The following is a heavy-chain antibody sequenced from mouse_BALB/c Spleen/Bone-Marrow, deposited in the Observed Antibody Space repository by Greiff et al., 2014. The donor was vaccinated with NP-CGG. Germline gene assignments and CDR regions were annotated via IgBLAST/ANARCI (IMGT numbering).Heavy chain of an antibody. Sequence: EVKLEESGRGLVKPGGSLKLSCAASGFTFSDYYMYWVRQTPEKRLEWVATISDGGSYTYYPDSVKGRFTISRDIAKNNLYLQMSSLKSEDTAMYYCARDRGVQGYAMDYWGQGTSVTVSS. J-gene: IGHJ4*01. CDR2: ISDGGSYT. CDR3: ARDRGVQGYAMDY. V-gene: IGHV5-4*02. D-gene: IGHD2-14*01. CDR1: GFTFSDYY.